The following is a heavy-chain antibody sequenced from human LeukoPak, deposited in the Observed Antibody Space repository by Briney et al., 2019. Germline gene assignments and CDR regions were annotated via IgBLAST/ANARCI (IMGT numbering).Heavy chain of an antibody. V-gene: IGHV4-39*01. CDR3: ARGRITYYYGSGSYGNAFDI. Sequence: SETLSLTCTVSGGSISSSSYYWGWIRQPPGKGLEWIGSIKYSGSTYYNPSLKSRVTISVDTSKNQFSLKLSSVTAADTAVYYCARGRITYYYGSGSYGNAFDIWGQGTMVTVSS. J-gene: IGHJ3*02. D-gene: IGHD3-10*01. CDR2: IKYSGST. CDR1: GGSISSSSYY.